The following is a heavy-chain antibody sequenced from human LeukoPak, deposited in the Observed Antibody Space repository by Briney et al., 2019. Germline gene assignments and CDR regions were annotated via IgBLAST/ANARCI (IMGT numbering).Heavy chain of an antibody. CDR1: GFTFSSYA. CDR2: ISGSSDIT. V-gene: IGHV3-23*01. D-gene: IGHD2-15*01. CDR3: AKDAGDCSGGDCLWVDY. J-gene: IGHJ4*02. Sequence: PGGSLRLSCAASGFTFSSYAMSWVRQAPGKGLEWVSVISGSSDITYYADSVKGRFTISRDNSKNKLYLQMNSLTAEDTAVYYCAKDAGDCSGGDCLWVDYWGQGTLVTVSS.